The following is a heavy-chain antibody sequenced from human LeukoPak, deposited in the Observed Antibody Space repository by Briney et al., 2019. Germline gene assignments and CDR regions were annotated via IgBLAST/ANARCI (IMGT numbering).Heavy chain of an antibody. V-gene: IGHV3-30*18. CDR3: VKEKVVGWDLLGQGYYFDY. Sequence: PGGSLRLSCAASEFTFSSYGMHWVRQAPGKGLEWVAVISYDGSNKNYADSVKGRFTISRDNSKNTLYLQMNSLRAEDTAVYYCVKEKVVGWDLLGQGYYFDYWGQGTLVTVSS. J-gene: IGHJ4*02. D-gene: IGHD1-26*01. CDR1: EFTFSSYG. CDR2: ISYDGSNK.